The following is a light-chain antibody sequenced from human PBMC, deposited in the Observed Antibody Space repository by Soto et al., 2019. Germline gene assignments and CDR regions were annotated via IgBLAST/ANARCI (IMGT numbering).Light chain of an antibody. CDR3: QQGYITPLT. J-gene: IGKJ4*01. CDR1: QSINTF. Sequence: DIQMTQSPSSLSASIGDRVTITCRASQSINTFLNWYQQKPGKAPKLLIFTASSLQSGVPSRFSGSGSGTDFTLTVSSLQPEDFATYFCQQGYITPLTFGGWTKVEI. V-gene: IGKV1-39*01. CDR2: TAS.